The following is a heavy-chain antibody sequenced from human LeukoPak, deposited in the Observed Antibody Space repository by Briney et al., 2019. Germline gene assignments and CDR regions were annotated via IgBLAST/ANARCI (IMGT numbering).Heavy chain of an antibody. D-gene: IGHD4-17*01. Sequence: GGSLRLSCAASGFTFSNAWMSWVRQAPGKGREWVGRIKSKTDGGTTDYAAPVKGRFTISRDDSKNTLYLQMNSLKTEDTAVYYCTTVDVWHGDYDYWGQGTLVTVSS. J-gene: IGHJ4*02. CDR1: GFTFSNAW. V-gene: IGHV3-15*01. CDR2: IKSKTDGGTT. CDR3: TTVDVWHGDYDY.